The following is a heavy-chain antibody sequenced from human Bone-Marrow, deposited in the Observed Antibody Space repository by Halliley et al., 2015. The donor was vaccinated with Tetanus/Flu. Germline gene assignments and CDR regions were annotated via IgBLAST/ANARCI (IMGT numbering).Heavy chain of an antibody. CDR3: ARTPIDANSSFYGMDV. CDR2: INWDDDK. Sequence: LVKPSQTLTLTCTFSGFSFSTSGMCLTWVRQSPGKALEWLAFINWDDDKYYSAALKTRLTISRVTSKNQVVLTMTNMDPVDTATYYCARTPIDANSSFYGMDVWGQGTTVTVSS. CDR1: GFSFSTSGMC. J-gene: IGHJ6*02. V-gene: IGHV2-70*20.